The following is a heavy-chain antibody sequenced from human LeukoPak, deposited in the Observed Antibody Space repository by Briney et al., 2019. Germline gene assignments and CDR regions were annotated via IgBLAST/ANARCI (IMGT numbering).Heavy chain of an antibody. Sequence: ASVKVSCKASGYTFTSYGISWVRQAPRQGLEWTGWISAYNGNTNYAQKLQGRVTMTTDTSTSTAYMELRSLRSDDTAVYYCARDGRVYSSSSGRFDPWGQGTLVTVSS. D-gene: IGHD6-6*01. J-gene: IGHJ5*02. CDR1: GYTFTSYG. V-gene: IGHV1-18*01. CDR3: ARDGRVYSSSSGRFDP. CDR2: ISAYNGNT.